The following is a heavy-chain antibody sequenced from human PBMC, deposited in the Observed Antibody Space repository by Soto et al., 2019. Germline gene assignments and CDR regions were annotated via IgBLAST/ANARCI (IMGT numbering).Heavy chain of an antibody. V-gene: IGHV1-2*02. Sequence: QVRLVQSGAEVKEPGDSVRVSCEASGYTFTAYHIHWVRQAPGQGLEWMGWIHPKFGDTGYAQDFQGRVSMTSDMSISTVYMELSRLTSDDTAIYYCARNMDYYYVRGSGNGHGVWGQGTTVTVFS. CDR2: IHPKFGDT. J-gene: IGHJ6*02. CDR3: ARNMDYYYVRGSGNGHGV. CDR1: GYTFTAYH. D-gene: IGHD3-10*02.